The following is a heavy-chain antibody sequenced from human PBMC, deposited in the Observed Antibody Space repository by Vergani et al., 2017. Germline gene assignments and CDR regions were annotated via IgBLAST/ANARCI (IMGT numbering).Heavy chain of an antibody. D-gene: IGHD3-3*01. CDR3: VKETPLVTIFGVVTALDY. CDR1: GFTFSSYA. CDR2: ISSNGGST. J-gene: IGHJ4*02. Sequence: EVQLLESGGGLVQPGGSLRLSCSASGFTFSSYAMHWVRQAPGKGLEYVSAISSNGGSTYYADSVKGRFTISRDNSKNTLYLQMSSLRAEDTAVYYCVKETPLVTIFGVVTALDYWGQGTLVTVSS. V-gene: IGHV3-64D*06.